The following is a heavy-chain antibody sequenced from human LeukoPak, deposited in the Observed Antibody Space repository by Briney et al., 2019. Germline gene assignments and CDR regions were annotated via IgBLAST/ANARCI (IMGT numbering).Heavy chain of an antibody. D-gene: IGHD1/OR15-1a*01. CDR1: RGSISSHY. CDR3: ARVNYWDNYFDY. V-gene: IGHV4-59*11. J-gene: IGHJ4*02. CDR2: IYHSGST. Sequence: SETLSLTCTVSRGSISSHYWSWVRQPPGKGLEWIGDIYHSGSTSYNPSLRSRVTISIDTPKNQFSLKLTSVTAADRAVYYCARVNYWDNYFDYWGQGTLVTVSS.